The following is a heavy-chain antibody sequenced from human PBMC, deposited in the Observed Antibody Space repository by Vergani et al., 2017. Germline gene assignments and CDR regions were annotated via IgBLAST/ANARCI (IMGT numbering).Heavy chain of an antibody. V-gene: IGHV3-23*01. Sequence: EVQLLESGGGLVQPGGSLRLSCAASGFTFSSYAMSWVRQAPGKGLEWVSAISGSGGSTYYADSVKGRFTISRDNSKNTLYLQMNSLRAEDTAVYYCARGWRYYDFWSGYYEGDYYYGMDVWGQGTTVTVSS. CDR3: ARGWRYYDFWSGYYEGDYYYGMDV. J-gene: IGHJ6*02. CDR1: GFTFSSYA. CDR2: ISGSGGST. D-gene: IGHD3-3*01.